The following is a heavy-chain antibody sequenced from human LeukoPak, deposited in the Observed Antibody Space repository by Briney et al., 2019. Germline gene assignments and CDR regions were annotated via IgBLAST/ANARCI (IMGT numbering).Heavy chain of an antibody. J-gene: IGHJ6*02. CDR3: ARDRRYYYGSASFGGYGMDV. CDR1: GYTLTELS. Sequence: GASVKVSCKVSGYTLTELSMHWVRQAPGQGLEWMGWINPNSGGTNYAQKFQGRVTMTRDTSISTAYMELSRLRSDDTAVYYCARDRRYYYGSASFGGYGMDVWGQGTTVTVSS. CDR2: INPNSGGT. D-gene: IGHD3-10*01. V-gene: IGHV1-2*02.